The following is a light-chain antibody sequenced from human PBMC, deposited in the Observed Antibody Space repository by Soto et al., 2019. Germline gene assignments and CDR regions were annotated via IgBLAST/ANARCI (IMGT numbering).Light chain of an antibody. CDR3: QHYVTWPLN. V-gene: IGKV3-15*01. J-gene: IGKJ4*01. Sequence: EIVMTQSPATLSVSPGEIATLSCRASQSVTSNLAWYQQKPGQATRLLIYCAYTRATGIPARFSGSVSETEFTLTSHILQYEDFAVYYCQHYVTWPLNFGGVTKVE. CDR2: CAY. CDR1: QSVTSN.